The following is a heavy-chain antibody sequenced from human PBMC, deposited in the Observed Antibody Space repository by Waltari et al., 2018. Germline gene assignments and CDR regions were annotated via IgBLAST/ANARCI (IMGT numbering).Heavy chain of an antibody. Sequence: QVQLQESGPGLVKPSQTLSLTCTVSGGSISSGSYYWSWIRQPAGKGLEWIGRIYTSGSTNYNPSLKSRVTISVDTSKNQFSLKLSSVTAADTAVYYCASEGEGGYVDYWGQGTLVTVSS. J-gene: IGHJ4*02. CDR3: ASEGEGGYVDY. D-gene: IGHD2-15*01. CDR2: IYTSGST. V-gene: IGHV4-61*02. CDR1: GGSISSGSYY.